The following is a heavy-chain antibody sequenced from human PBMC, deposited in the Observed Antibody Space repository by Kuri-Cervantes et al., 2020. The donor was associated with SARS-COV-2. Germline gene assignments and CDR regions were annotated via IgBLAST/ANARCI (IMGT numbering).Heavy chain of an antibody. CDR2: IYSGGNT. V-gene: IGHV3-53*01. Sequence: GESLKISCAASGFAVRNTYMAWVRQAPGKGLECVSVIYSGGNTYYADSVKGRFTISRDSSKNTLYLQMNSLRAEDTAVYYCARAKSPNAALVPADYWGRGTLVTVSS. CDR3: ARAKSPNAALVPADY. CDR1: GFAVRNTY. J-gene: IGHJ4*02. D-gene: IGHD5-18*01.